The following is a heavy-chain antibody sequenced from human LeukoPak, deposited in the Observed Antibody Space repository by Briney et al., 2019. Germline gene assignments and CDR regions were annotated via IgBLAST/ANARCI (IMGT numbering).Heavy chain of an antibody. J-gene: IGHJ4*02. CDR1: GGPISSGDYY. D-gene: IGHD4-17*01. Sequence: SETLSLTCTVSGGPISSGDYYWRWIRQPPGKGLEWIGYIYYSGSTYYNPSLKSRVTISVDTSKNQFSLKLSSVTAADTAVYYCARVDRTVTTPIDYWGQGTLVTVSS. V-gene: IGHV4-30-4*01. CDR2: IYYSGST. CDR3: ARVDRTVTTPIDY.